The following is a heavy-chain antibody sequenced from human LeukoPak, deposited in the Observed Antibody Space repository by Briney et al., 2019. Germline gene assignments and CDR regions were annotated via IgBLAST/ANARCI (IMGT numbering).Heavy chain of an antibody. J-gene: IGHJ4*02. D-gene: IGHD1-26*01. CDR1: GYTFTGYY. V-gene: IGHV1-2*02. CDR3: ARGSVVGAIVGNGLDY. CDR2: INPNSGGT. Sequence: ASVKVSCKASGYTFTGYYMHWVRQAPGQGLEWMGWINPNSGGTNYAQKFQGRVTLTGDTSISEAYMELSRLRSDDTAVYYCARGSVVGAIVGNGLDYWGQGTLVTVSS.